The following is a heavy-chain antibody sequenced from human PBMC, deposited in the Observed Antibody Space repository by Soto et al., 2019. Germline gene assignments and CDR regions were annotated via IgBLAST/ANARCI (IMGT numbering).Heavy chain of an antibody. J-gene: IGHJ4*02. CDR1: GFSLSTSGVG. CDR3: AHRREAVAGKEFDC. Sequence: QITLKESGPTLVKPTQPLTLTCTFSGFSLSTSGVGVGWIRQPPGKALEWLALIYWDDDKRYSPSLKSRLTITKDTSKNHVVLTMTDIDPVDTATYYCAHRREAVAGKEFDCWGQGTLVTVSS. CDR2: IYWDDDK. V-gene: IGHV2-5*02. D-gene: IGHD6-19*01.